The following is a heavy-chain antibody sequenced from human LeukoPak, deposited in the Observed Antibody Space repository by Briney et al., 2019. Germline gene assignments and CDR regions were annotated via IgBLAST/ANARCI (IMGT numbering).Heavy chain of an antibody. V-gene: IGHV3-23*01. CDR2: ISGSGGST. CDR3: ALYVTYDFDL. CDR1: GFTFSSYA. D-gene: IGHD3-16*01. J-gene: IGHJ2*01. Sequence: GGSLRLSCAATGFTFSSYAMSWVRQAPGKGLEWVSAISGSGGSTYYADPVKGRFTISRDDSKNTLYLQMNSLKTEDTAVYYCALYVTYDFDLWGRGTLVTVSS.